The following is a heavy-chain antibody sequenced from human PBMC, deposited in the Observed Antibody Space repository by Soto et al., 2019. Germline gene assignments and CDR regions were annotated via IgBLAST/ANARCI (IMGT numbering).Heavy chain of an antibody. CDR3: ARAIVVVPAAYYYGMDV. Sequence: QVKLVQSGAEVKKPGASVKVSCKASGYTFTSYGISWVRQAPGQGLEWMGWISAYNGNTNYAQKLQGRVTMTTDTSTSTAYMELRSLRSDDTAVYYCARAIVVVPAAYYYGMDVWGQGTTVTVSS. D-gene: IGHD2-2*01. CDR2: ISAYNGNT. CDR1: GYTFTSYG. V-gene: IGHV1-18*01. J-gene: IGHJ6*02.